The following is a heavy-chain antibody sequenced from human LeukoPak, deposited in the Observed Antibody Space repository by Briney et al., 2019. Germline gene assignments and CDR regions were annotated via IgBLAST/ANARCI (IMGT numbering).Heavy chain of an antibody. Sequence: NPSETLSLTCAVYGGSFSGYYWSWIRQPPGKGLEWIGEINHSESTNYNPSLKSRVTISVDTSKNQFSLKLSSVTAADTAVYYCARGPSGYYDYVWGSYRYFNWFDPWGQGTLVTVSS. J-gene: IGHJ5*02. CDR2: INHSEST. V-gene: IGHV4-34*01. CDR1: GGSFSGYY. CDR3: ARGPSGYYDYVWGSYRYFNWFDP. D-gene: IGHD3-16*02.